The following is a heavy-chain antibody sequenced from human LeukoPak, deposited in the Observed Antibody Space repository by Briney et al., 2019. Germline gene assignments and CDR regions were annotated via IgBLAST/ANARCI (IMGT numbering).Heavy chain of an antibody. Sequence: GESLKISCKGSGYSFTGYWISWVRQMPGKGLEWMGRIDPSDSYTNYSPSFQGHVTISADKSIGTAYLQWSSLKASDTAMYYCARQGVADWATGMDVWGKGTTVTVSS. J-gene: IGHJ6*04. CDR2: IDPSDSYT. V-gene: IGHV5-10-1*01. CDR1: GYSFTGYW. D-gene: IGHD3-9*01. CDR3: ARQGVADWATGMDV.